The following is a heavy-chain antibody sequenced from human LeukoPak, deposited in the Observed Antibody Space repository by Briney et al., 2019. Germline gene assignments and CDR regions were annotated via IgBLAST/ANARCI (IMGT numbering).Heavy chain of an antibody. CDR3: ARVGHYDILTGRYYYYMDV. J-gene: IGHJ6*03. V-gene: IGHV4-30-2*01. CDR1: GGSISSGGYY. CDR2: IYHSGST. Sequence: SETLSLTCTVSGGSISSGGYYWSWIRQPPGKGLEWIGYIYHSGSTYYNPSLKSRVTISVDRSKNQFSLKLSSVTAADTAVYYCARVGHYDILTGRYYYYMDVWGKGTTVTVSS. D-gene: IGHD3-9*01.